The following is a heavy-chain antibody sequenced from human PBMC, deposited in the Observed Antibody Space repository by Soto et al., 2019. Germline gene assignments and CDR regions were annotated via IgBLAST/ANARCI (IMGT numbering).Heavy chain of an antibody. V-gene: IGHV4-4*02. Sequence: QVQLQESGPGLVKPSGTLSLTCAVSGGSISRSDWWSGVSQPPGKGLEWIGEIYHSGSTNYNPSLKSRVTISVDKSKNQFSLKLSSVTAADTAVYYCAVLPGEEIWAFDIWGQGTMVTVSS. CDR2: IYHSGST. CDR3: AVLPGEEIWAFDI. D-gene: IGHD3-10*01. CDR1: GGSISRSDW. J-gene: IGHJ3*02.